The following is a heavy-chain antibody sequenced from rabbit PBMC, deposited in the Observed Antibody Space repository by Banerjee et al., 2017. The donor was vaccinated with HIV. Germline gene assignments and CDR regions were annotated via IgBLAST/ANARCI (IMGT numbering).Heavy chain of an antibody. V-gene: IGHV1S43*01. CDR2: IATKTGST. CDR3: ARGTSGSSYFYFNL. Sequence: QEQLEESGGGLVKPEGSLTLTCKASGFSFSSGYDMCWVRQAPGKGLELVACIATKTGSTWFARWVNGRFTISRSTSLNTVDLKMTSLTVADTATYFCARGTSGSSYFYFNLWGPGTLHRL. D-gene: IGHD8-1*01. CDR1: GFSFSSGYD. J-gene: IGHJ4*01.